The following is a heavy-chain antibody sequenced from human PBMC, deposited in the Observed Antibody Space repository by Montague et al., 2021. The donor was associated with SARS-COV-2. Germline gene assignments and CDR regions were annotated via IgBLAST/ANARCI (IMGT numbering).Heavy chain of an antibody. J-gene: IGHJ5*02. CDR3: AHSSIAAAGTTRGRFDP. Sequence: PALVKPTQTLTLTCTLSGFSLSTSGVGVGWIRQPPGKALEWLAVIYWDDDKRYSPSLKSRLTITKDTSKNQVVLTMTNMGPVDTATYYCAHSSIAAAGTTRGRFDPWGQGTLVTVSS. V-gene: IGHV2-5*02. CDR2: IYWDDDK. CDR1: GFSLSTSGVG. D-gene: IGHD6-13*01.